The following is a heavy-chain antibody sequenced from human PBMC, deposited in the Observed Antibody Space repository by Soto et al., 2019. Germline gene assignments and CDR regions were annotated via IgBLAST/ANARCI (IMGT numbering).Heavy chain of an antibody. J-gene: IGHJ5*02. V-gene: IGHV1-8*01. CDR3: ARVGRAYCSSTSCYTRFDP. Sequence: ASVKVSCKASGYTFTSYDINWVRQATGQGLEWMGWVNPNSGNTGYAQKFQGRVTMTRNTSISTAYMELSSLRSEDTAVYYCARVGRAYCSSTSCYTRFDPWGQGTLVTVSS. CDR2: VNPNSGNT. CDR1: GYTFTSYD. D-gene: IGHD2-2*02.